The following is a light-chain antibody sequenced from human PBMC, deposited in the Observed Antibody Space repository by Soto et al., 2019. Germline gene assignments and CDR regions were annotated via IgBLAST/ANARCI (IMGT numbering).Light chain of an antibody. V-gene: IGKV1-5*03. J-gene: IGKJ1*01. CDR3: QQYNSYSWA. Sequence: DIQMTQSPSTLSACVGDRVTITCRASQSIGSWLAWYQQKPGKAPKLLIYKASSLESGVPSRFSGSGSGTEFTLTISSLQPDDFVTYYCQQYNSYSWAFGQGTKVEIK. CDR2: KAS. CDR1: QSIGSW.